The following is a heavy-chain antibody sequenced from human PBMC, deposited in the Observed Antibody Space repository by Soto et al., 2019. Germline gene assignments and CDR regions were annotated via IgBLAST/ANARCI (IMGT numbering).Heavy chain of an antibody. J-gene: IGHJ4*02. V-gene: IGHV4-59*01. CDR3: ARGITGTTDFDY. Sequence: NPSETLSLTCTVSGGSISSYYWSWTRQPPGKGLEWIGYIYYSGSTNYNPSLKSRVTISVDTSKNQFSLKLSSVTAADTAVYYCARGITGTTDFDYWGQGTLVTVSS. CDR1: GGSISSYY. CDR2: IYYSGST. D-gene: IGHD1-7*01.